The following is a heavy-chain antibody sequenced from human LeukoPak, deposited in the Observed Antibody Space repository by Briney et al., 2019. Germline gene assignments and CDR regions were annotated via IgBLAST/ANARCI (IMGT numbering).Heavy chain of an antibody. J-gene: IGHJ5*02. CDR2: IIPIFGTA. CDR3: ARGGGHNWNGGMNWFDP. CDR1: GGTFSSYA. D-gene: IGHD1-20*01. V-gene: IGHV1-69*13. Sequence: SVKVSCKASGGTFSSYAISWVRQAPAQGLEWMGGIIPIFGTANYAQKFQGRVTITADESTSTAYMELSSLRSEDTAVYYCARGGGHNWNGGMNWFDPWGQGTLVIVSS.